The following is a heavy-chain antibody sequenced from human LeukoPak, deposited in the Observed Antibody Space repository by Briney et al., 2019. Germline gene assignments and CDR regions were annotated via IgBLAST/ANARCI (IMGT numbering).Heavy chain of an antibody. CDR1: GFTFSSYA. D-gene: IGHD3-22*01. V-gene: IGHV3-33*08. CDR3: ARSGDSSGYDY. J-gene: IGHJ4*02. Sequence: GGSLRLSCAASGFTFSSYAMSWVRQAPGKGLEWVAVIWYDGSNKYYADSVKGRFTISRDNSKNTLYLQMNSLRAEDTAVYYCARSGDSSGYDYWGQGTLVTVSS. CDR2: IWYDGSNK.